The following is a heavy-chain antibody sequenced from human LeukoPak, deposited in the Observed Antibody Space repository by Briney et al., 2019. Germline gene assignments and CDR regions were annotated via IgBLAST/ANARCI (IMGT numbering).Heavy chain of an antibody. Sequence: SETLSLTCKVSGGSISTNSHYWGWIRQPPGKGLEWIGTLYYSGSTYYNPSLKSRVTISVDPSKSQFSLKLSSVSAADTAVYYCAISAYYYDSSGYAFDIWGQGTMVTVSS. CDR2: LYYSGST. D-gene: IGHD3-22*01. V-gene: IGHV4-39*01. J-gene: IGHJ3*02. CDR3: AISAYYYDSSGYAFDI. CDR1: GGSISTNSHY.